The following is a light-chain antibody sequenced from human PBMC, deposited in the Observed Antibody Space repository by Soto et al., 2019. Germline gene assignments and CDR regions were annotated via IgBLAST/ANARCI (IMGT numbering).Light chain of an antibody. CDR3: QQTYSTPYT. J-gene: IGKJ2*01. Sequence: IQMTQSPSSLSASIGDTVTITCRASQSISSYLNWYQQKPGKAPNLLIYAASSLQSGVPSRFSGSGSGTDFTLTISSLQPEDFATYYCQQTYSTPYTFGQGTKLEIK. CDR1: QSISSY. CDR2: AAS. V-gene: IGKV1-39*01.